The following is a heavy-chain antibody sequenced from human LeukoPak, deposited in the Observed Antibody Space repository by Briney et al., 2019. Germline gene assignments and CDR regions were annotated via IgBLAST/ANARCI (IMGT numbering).Heavy chain of an antibody. CDR3: ARHRGGITMVRGVIPGPFDY. CDR2: IYHSGRT. Sequence: SETLSLTCTVSGGSIMVAAYSWSWIRQPPGKGLEWIGYIYHSGRTNYNPSLKSRVTISLDRSKNQFSLKLSSVTAADTAVYYCARHRGGITMVRGVIPGPFDYWGQGTLVTVSS. CDR1: GGSIMVAAYS. J-gene: IGHJ4*02. V-gene: IGHV4-30-2*01. D-gene: IGHD3-10*01.